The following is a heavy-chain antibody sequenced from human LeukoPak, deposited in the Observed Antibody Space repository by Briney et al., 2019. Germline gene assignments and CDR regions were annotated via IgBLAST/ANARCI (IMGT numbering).Heavy chain of an antibody. Sequence: PSETLSLTCTVSGGSISSHYWSWIRQPPGKGLEWIGYNYYSGSTNYNPSLKSRVTISVDTSKNQYSLKLSSVTAGDTAVYYCARVEDYYDGSINYYYYMDVWGKGTTVTVSS. D-gene: IGHD3-22*01. CDR2: NYYSGST. CDR1: GGSISSHY. V-gene: IGHV4-59*11. CDR3: ARVEDYYDGSINYYYYMDV. J-gene: IGHJ6*03.